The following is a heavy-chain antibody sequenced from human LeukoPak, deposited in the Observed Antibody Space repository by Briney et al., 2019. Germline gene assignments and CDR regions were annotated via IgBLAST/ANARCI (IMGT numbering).Heavy chain of an antibody. J-gene: IGHJ6*03. V-gene: IGHV4-59*10. Sequence: PSETLSLTCAVYGGSFSSYYWSWIRQPAGKGLEWIGRLYTSGSTNYNPSLKSRVTMSVDTSKNQFSLKLSSVTAADTAVYYCARLGVTTSRRGYYMDVWGKGTTVTISS. CDR1: GGSFSSYY. CDR2: LYTSGST. CDR3: ARLGVTTSRRGYYMDV. D-gene: IGHD4-17*01.